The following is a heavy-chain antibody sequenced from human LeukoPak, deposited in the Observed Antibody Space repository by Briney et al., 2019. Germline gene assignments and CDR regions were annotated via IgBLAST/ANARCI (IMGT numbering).Heavy chain of an antibody. V-gene: IGHV1-69*04. D-gene: IGHD3-22*01. CDR1: GGTFSSYA. CDR3: ARATHRKNTMIVVVFDY. CDR2: IIPILGIA. J-gene: IGHJ4*02. Sequence: PWASVKVSCKASGGTFSSYAISWVRQAPGQGLEWMGRIIPILGIANYAQKFQGRVTITADKSTSTAYMELSSLRSEDTAVYYCARATHRKNTMIVVVFDYWGQGTLVTVSS.